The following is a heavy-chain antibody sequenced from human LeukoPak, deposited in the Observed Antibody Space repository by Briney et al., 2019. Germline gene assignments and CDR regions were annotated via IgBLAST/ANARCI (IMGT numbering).Heavy chain of an antibody. J-gene: IGHJ6*02. Sequence: ASVKVSCKASGYTFTGYYMHWVRQAPGQGLEWMGRIIPIFGIANYAQKFQGRVTITADKSTSTAYMELSSLRSEDTAVYYCAREPDTAMAYGMDVWGQGTTVTVSS. D-gene: IGHD5-18*01. CDR3: AREPDTAMAYGMDV. CDR1: GYTFTGYY. V-gene: IGHV1-69*04. CDR2: IIPIFGIA.